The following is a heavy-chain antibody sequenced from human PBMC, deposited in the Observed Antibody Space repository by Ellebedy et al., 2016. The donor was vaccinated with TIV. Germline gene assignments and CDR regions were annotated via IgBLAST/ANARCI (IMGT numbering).Heavy chain of an antibody. D-gene: IGHD3-22*01. CDR3: AKGWAGNYNGNSGPRYMDV. CDR1: GFTFNTCA. J-gene: IGHJ6*02. CDR2: TSYDGSAK. Sequence: GESLKISCAASGFTFNTCAMHWVRQAPGKGLEWVTVTSYDGSAKYYADSVKGRFTISRDNSKNTLYLQMNSLRAEDTAVYYCAKGWAGNYNGNSGPRYMDVWGQGTTVTVSS. V-gene: IGHV3-30*18.